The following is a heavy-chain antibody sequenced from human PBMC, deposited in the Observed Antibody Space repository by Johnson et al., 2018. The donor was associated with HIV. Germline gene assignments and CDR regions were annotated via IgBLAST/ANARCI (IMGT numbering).Heavy chain of an antibody. Sequence: VESGGGLVKPGGSLRLSCVASGFTFSDYYMSWIRQAPGKGLEWLSYIGSGGTTIYSADSVKGRFTISRDNAMNSLYLQMNSLRADDTAVYYCARFEGFITTLRVVGDAFDIWGQGTMVTVSS. J-gene: IGHJ3*02. D-gene: IGHD3-10*01. CDR2: IGSGGTTI. V-gene: IGHV3-11*04. CDR1: GFTFSDYY. CDR3: ARFEGFITTLRVVGDAFDI.